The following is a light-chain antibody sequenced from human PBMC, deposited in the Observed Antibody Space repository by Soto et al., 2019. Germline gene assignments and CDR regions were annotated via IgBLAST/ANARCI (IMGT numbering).Light chain of an antibody. Sequence: DIQMTQSPSTLSASVGDRVTITCRASQSISSWLAWYQQKPGKAPKLLIFDASSLESGVPSRFSGSGSGTEFTLTICSLQPDDFATYYCQQYNSYPFTFGPGTKVDIK. J-gene: IGKJ3*01. CDR2: DAS. V-gene: IGKV1-5*01. CDR3: QQYNSYPFT. CDR1: QSISSW.